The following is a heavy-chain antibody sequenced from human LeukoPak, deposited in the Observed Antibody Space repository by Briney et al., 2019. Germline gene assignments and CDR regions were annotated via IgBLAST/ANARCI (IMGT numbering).Heavy chain of an antibody. J-gene: IGHJ1*01. Sequence: AGSLRLSCAASGFTFSNHWMTWIRQAPGKGLEWVANIKQDGIEKHYADSVEGRFTVSRDNTKKTLFLQMHTLRAEDTAVYYCARGSSGYYCDHFQTWGQGSLVTVSS. CDR3: ARGSSGYYCDHFQT. CDR1: GFTFSNHW. V-gene: IGHV3-7*01. D-gene: IGHD3-22*01. CDR2: IKQDGIEK.